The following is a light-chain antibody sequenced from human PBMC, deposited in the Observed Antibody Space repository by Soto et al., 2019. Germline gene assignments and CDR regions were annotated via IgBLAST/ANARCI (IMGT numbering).Light chain of an antibody. Sequence: QSALTQPASVSGSPGQSITISCTGTSSDVGSYNLVSWYQQHPGKAPKLMIYEGSKRPSGVSNRFSGSKSGNTASLTISGLQXXDEADYYCCSYAGSRVFGGGTKVTVL. CDR1: SSDVGSYNL. V-gene: IGLV2-23*01. J-gene: IGLJ3*02. CDR2: EGS. CDR3: CSYAGSRV.